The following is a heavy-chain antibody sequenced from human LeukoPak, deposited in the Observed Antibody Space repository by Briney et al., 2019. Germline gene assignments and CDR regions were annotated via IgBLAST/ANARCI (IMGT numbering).Heavy chain of an antibody. CDR3: ARGPIKYYDFWSGYYNGMDV. CDR2: INHSGST. V-gene: IGHV4-34*01. Sequence: PSETLSLTCAVYGGSFSGYYWSWIRQPPGKGLKWIGEINHSGSTNYNPSLKSRVTISVDTSKNQFSLKLSSVTAADTAVYYCARGPIKYYDFWSGYYNGMDVWGQGTTVTVSS. D-gene: IGHD3-3*01. CDR1: GGSFSGYY. J-gene: IGHJ6*02.